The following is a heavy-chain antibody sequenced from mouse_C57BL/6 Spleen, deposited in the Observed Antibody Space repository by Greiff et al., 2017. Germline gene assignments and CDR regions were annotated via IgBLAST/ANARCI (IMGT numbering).Heavy chain of an antibody. CDR3: TRRGTATCYY. J-gene: IGHJ2*01. CDR1: GYTFTDYE. V-gene: IGHV1-15*01. CDR2: IDPETGGT. D-gene: IGHD4-1*01. Sequence: VQLVESGAELVRPGASVTLSCKASGYTFTDYEMHWVKQTPVHGLEWIGAIDPETGGTAYKQKFKGKAILTADKSSSTAYMELRSLTSEDSAVYYCTRRGTATCYYWGQGTTLTFSS.